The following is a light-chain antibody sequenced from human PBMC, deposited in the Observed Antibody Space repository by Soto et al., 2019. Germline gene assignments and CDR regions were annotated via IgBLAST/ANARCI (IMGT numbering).Light chain of an antibody. Sequence: DVQMTQSPSSLSASVGDTVTIACRASQPISNYLNWYQQKPGEVPKVLIFGASSLRSGVPSRFSGSGYGTDFTLTINNLRPDDIATYYCQQTHAVPLTFGQGT. V-gene: IGKV1-39*01. CDR1: QPISNY. J-gene: IGKJ1*01. CDR3: QQTHAVPLT. CDR2: GAS.